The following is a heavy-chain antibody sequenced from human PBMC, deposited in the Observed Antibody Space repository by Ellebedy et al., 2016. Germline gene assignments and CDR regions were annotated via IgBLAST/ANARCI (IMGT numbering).Heavy chain of an antibody. V-gene: IGHV3-30-3*01. CDR2: ISYDGSNK. J-gene: IGHJ4*02. Sequence: GGSLRLSCAASGFTFSSYAMHWVRQAPGKGLEWVAVISYDGSNKYYADSVKGRFTISRDNSKNTLYLQMNSLRAEDTAVYYCARGHYYDSSGYCYDYWGQGTLVTVSS. CDR3: ARGHYYDSSGYCYDY. D-gene: IGHD3-22*01. CDR1: GFTFSSYA.